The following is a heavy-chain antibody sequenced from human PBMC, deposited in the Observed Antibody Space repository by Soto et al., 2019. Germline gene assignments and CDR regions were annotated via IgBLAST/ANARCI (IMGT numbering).Heavy chain of an antibody. J-gene: IGHJ4*02. CDR2: ISGSGGST. CDR1: GFTFSSYA. Sequence: GGSLRLSCAASGFTFSSYAMSWVRQAPGKGLKWVSAISGSGGSTYYADTVKGRFTISRDNSKNTLYLQMNSLRAEDTAVYYCAKSVTPLWFGELLSRTLDYWGQGTLVTVSS. CDR3: AKSVTPLWFGELLSRTLDY. V-gene: IGHV3-23*01. D-gene: IGHD3-10*01.